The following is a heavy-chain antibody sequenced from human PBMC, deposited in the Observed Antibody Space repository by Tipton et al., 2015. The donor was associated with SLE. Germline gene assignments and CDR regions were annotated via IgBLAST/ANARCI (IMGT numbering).Heavy chain of an antibody. V-gene: IGHV4-4*02. CDR1: GGSISSNNW. J-gene: IGHJ3*02. CDR3: ARARGRYSYGYDAFDI. CDR2: IYHNGGT. Sequence: TLSLTCAVSGGSISSNNWWSWVRQSPGKGLEWIAEIYHNGGTNYNPSLKSRLTISVDKSKNQFSLRLSSVTAADTAMYYCARARGRYSYGYDAFDIWGQGTMVTVSS. D-gene: IGHD5-18*01.